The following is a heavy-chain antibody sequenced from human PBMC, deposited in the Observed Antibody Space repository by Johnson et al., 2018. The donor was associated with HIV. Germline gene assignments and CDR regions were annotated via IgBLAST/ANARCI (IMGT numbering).Heavy chain of an antibody. CDR2: ISGSGGST. J-gene: IGHJ3*02. V-gene: IGHV3-23*04. CDR1: GFTLSNYW. CDR3: AKGERGYSSSSDAFDI. D-gene: IGHD6-6*01. Sequence: VQLVESGGRLVQPGGSLGLSCAASGFTLSNYWMTWVRQAPGKGLEWVSGISGSGGSTYYADSVKGRFTISRDNSKNTLYLQMNSLRAEDTAVYYCAKGERGYSSSSDAFDIWGQGTMVTVSS.